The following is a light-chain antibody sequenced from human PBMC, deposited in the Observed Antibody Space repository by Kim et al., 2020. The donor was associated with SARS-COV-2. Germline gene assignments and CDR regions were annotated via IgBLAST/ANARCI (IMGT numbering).Light chain of an antibody. Sequence: VSTGQKPRITCAGKKGGNELAGWYQQTPGPSPVMVIFQDDRRTSGIPERFSGSNSGNTAPLTISGTQAMDEADYYCQAWDGRHVVFGGGTQLTVL. CDR1: KGGNEL. J-gene: IGLJ2*01. V-gene: IGLV3-1*01. CDR3: QAWDGRHVV. CDR2: QDD.